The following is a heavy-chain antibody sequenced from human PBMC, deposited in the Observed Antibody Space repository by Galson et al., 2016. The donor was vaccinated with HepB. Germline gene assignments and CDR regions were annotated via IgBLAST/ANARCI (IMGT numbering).Heavy chain of an antibody. V-gene: IGHV1-2*04. CDR2: INPNSGGT. J-gene: IGHJ4*02. CDR1: GYTFTGYY. Sequence: SVKVSCKASGYTFTGYYIHWVRQAPGQGLEWMGWINPNSGGTNYAQKFQGWVTMTRDTSISTAYMELRRLRSDDTAVYYCARDFGYYCGGNCHWGQGTLVTVSS. CDR3: ARDFGYYCGGNCH. D-gene: IGHD2-15*01.